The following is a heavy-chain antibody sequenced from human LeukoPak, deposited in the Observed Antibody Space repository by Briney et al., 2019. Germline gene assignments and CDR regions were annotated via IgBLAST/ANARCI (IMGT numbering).Heavy chain of an antibody. V-gene: IGHV1-8*01. Sequence: ASVKVSCKASGYTFTSYDINWVRQATGQGLEWMGWMNPNSGDTGYPQKFQGRVTMTRDTTITTAYMELSSLRSDDTAVYYCARDGEIGGYYDIPGGVYYFDYWGQGTLVTVSS. CDR1: GYTFTSYD. J-gene: IGHJ4*02. CDR2: MNPNSGDT. CDR3: ARDGEIGGYYDIPGGVYYFDY. D-gene: IGHD2-8*02.